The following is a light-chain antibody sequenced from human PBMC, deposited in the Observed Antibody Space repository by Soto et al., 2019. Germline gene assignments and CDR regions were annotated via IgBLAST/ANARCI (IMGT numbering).Light chain of an antibody. Sequence: DIQITQSPATLSASVGDRVTITCRASQSISSWLAWYQQKPGKAPKLLIYDASTLESGVPSRFSGSGSGTEFTLTISSLQPDDFATYYCQQYKNYSPWTFGQGTKVDIK. V-gene: IGKV1-5*01. CDR1: QSISSW. CDR3: QQYKNYSPWT. J-gene: IGKJ1*01. CDR2: DAS.